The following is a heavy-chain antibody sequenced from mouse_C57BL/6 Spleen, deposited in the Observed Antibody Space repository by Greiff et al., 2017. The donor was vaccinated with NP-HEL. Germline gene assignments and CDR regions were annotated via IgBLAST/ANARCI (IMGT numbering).Heavy chain of an antibody. CDR1: GYTFTSYW. CDR3: ARGGSTTGFAY. D-gene: IGHD2-12*01. J-gene: IGHJ3*01. V-gene: IGHV1-52*01. Sequence: QVQLKQPGAELVRPGSSVKLSCKASGYTFTSYWMHWVKQRPIQGLEWIGNIDPSDSEPHYNQKFKDKATLTVDKSSSTAYMQLSSLTSEDSAVYYCARGGSTTGFAYWGQGTLVTVSA. CDR2: IDPSDSEP.